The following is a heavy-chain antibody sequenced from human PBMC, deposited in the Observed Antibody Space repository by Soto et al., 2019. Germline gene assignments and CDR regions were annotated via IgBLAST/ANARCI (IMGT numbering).Heavy chain of an antibody. V-gene: IGHV3-23*01. J-gene: IGHJ5*02. D-gene: IGHD6-6*01. CDR3: AKFPPRIAARPSRFDP. CDR2: ISGSGGST. CDR1: GFTFSSCA. Sequence: GGSLRLSCAASGFTFSSCAMSWVRQAPGKGLEWVSAISGSGGSTYYADSVKGRFTISRDNSKNTLYLQMNSLRAEDTAVYYCAKFPPRIAARPSRFDPWGQGTLVTGSS.